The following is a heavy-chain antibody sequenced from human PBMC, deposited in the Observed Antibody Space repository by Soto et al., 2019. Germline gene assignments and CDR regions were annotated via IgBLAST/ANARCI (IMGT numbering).Heavy chain of an antibody. D-gene: IGHD6-13*01. CDR3: ARDHTVPYSPSYYFDY. J-gene: IGHJ4*02. CDR1: GFTFSSYA. V-gene: IGHV3-30-3*01. CDR2: ISYDGSNK. Sequence: QVQLVESGGGVVQPGRSLRLSCAASGFTFSSYAMHWVRQAPGKGLEWVAGISYDGSNKYYADAVKGRFTISRDNSKNSLYLQMNSLRAEDTAVYYCARDHTVPYSPSYYFDYWGQGTLVTVSS.